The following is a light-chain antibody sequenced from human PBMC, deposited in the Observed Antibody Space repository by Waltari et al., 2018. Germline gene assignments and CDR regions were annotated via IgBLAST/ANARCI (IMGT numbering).Light chain of an antibody. V-gene: IGKV1-5*03. J-gene: IGKJ4*01. CDR3: QQYYTYPLT. Sequence: DIQMTQSPSTLSASVGDRVTITCRASQSISSWLAWYQQKPGKDPKLLIYKASTLEGGVPSRFSGIGSGTDFTLTISSLQPDDSAAYYCQQYYTYPLTFGGGTKVEIK. CDR1: QSISSW. CDR2: KAS.